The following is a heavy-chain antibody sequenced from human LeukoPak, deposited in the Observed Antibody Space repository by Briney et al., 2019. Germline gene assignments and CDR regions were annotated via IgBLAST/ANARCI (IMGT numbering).Heavy chain of an antibody. CDR1: GFTFSTYW. V-gene: IGHV3-74*01. D-gene: IGHD2-2*02. CDR3: VRDIHSADYGDN. CDR2: INSDGSST. J-gene: IGHJ4*02. Sequence: AGGSLRLSCAASGFTFSTYWMHWVRQAPGKGLVWVSRINSDGSSTNYADSVKGRFTISRDNAKNTLYLQMNSLRAEDTAVYYCVRDIHSADYGDNWGQGTLVTVSS.